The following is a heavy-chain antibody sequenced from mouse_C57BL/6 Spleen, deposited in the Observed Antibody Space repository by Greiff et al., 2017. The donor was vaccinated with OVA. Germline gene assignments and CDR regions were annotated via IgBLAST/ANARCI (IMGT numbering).Heavy chain of an antibody. Sequence: VQLQQSGTVLARPGASVKMSCKTSGYTFTSYWMHWVKQRPGQGLEWIGAIYPGNSDTSYNQKFKGKAKLTAVTSASTAYMEHSSLTNEDSAVYYCTRTVCYGNLYWYFGVWGTGTTVTVSS. D-gene: IGHD2-1*01. CDR3: TRTVCYGNLYWYFGV. CDR2: IYPGNSDT. J-gene: IGHJ1*03. V-gene: IGHV1-5*01. CDR1: GYTFTSYW.